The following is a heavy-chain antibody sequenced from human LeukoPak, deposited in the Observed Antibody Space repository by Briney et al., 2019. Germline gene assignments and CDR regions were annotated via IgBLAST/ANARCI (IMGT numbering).Heavy chain of an antibody. J-gene: IGHJ4*02. V-gene: IGHV4-28*06. CDR2: IYYSGST. CDR3: ARSRPERYAGALDY. D-gene: IGHD5-24*01. Sequence: SETLSLTCAVSGYSISSSNWWGWIRQPPGKGLEWIGYIYYSGSTNYNPSLKSRVTMSVDTSKNQFSLKLSSVTALDTAVYYCARSRPERYAGALDYWGQGTLVTVSS. CDR1: GYSISSSNW.